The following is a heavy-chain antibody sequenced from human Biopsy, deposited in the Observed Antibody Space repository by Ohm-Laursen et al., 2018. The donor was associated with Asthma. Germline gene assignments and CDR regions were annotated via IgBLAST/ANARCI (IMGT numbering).Heavy chain of an antibody. CDR1: GGTFNTYV. V-gene: IGHV1-69*13. D-gene: IGHD2-2*01. CDR2: INSVFGTT. J-gene: IGHJ4*02. Sequence: SVKVSCKSLGGTFNTYVIGWVRQAPGQGLEWMGGINSVFGTTNYPQKFQDRVTITADDSTSTVYMELSSLRSEETAVYYCARKAGSCISRTCYSLDFWGQGTLVTVSS. CDR3: ARKAGSCISRTCYSLDF.